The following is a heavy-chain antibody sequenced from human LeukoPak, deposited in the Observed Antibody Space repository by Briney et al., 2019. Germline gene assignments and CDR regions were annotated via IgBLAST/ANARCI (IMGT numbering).Heavy chain of an antibody. J-gene: IGHJ3*02. CDR3: ARGVRVEIFGVVRGSGRLI. Sequence: ASVKVSCKASGYTFTGYYMHWVRQAPGQGLEWMGWINPNSGGTNYAQKFQGWVTMTRDTSISTAYMELSRLRSDDTAVYYCARGVRVEIFGVVRGSGRLIWGQGTMVTVSS. CDR1: GYTFTGYY. D-gene: IGHD3-3*01. V-gene: IGHV1-2*04. CDR2: INPNSGGT.